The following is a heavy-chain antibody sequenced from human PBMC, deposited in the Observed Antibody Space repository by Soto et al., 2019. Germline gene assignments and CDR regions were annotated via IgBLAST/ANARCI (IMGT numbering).Heavy chain of an antibody. Sequence: GGSLRLSCAASGFTFSSYGMHWVRQAPGKGLEWVAVIWYDGSNKYYADSVKGRFTISRDNSKNTLYLQMNSLRAEDTAVYYCARGSSSDKPQLDYWGQGTLVTVSS. CDR1: GFTFSSYG. J-gene: IGHJ4*02. CDR2: IWYDGSNK. CDR3: ARGSSSDKPQLDY. V-gene: IGHV3-33*01.